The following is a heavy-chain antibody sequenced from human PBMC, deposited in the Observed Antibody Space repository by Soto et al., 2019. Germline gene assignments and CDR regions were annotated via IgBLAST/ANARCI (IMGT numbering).Heavy chain of an antibody. D-gene: IGHD2-2*01. V-gene: IGHV3-30*03. CDR2: ISYDGSNK. CDR1: GFTFSSYG. CDR3: VRKYPGTRPFDY. Sequence: SLRLSCAASGFTFSSYGMHWVRQAPGKGLEWVAVISYDGSNKYYADSVKGRFTISRDNSRTTLYLQMNSLRVEDTALYYCVRKYPGTRPFDYWGQGTLVTVSS. J-gene: IGHJ4*01.